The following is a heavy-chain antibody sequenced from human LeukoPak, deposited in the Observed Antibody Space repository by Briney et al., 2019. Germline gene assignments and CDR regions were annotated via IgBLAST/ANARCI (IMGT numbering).Heavy chain of an antibody. Sequence: PGGSLRLSCAASGFNFGVYGMHWVRRAPGKGLEWVGVIGHDGKYLKYVDSVRGRFTMSRDNSRNTLDLQMNGLRLEDTALYYCARDFGAGRYFDYCGQGTLVTVSS. J-gene: IGHJ4*02. CDR1: GFNFGVYG. V-gene: IGHV3-33*01. CDR3: ARDFGAGRYFDY. D-gene: IGHD3-10*01. CDR2: IGHDGKYL.